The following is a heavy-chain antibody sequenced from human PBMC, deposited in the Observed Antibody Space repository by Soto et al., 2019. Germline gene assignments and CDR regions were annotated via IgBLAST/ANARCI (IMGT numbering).Heavy chain of an antibody. CDR1: GFTFSSYS. Sequence: GGSLRLSCAASGFTFSSYSMNWVRQAPGKGLEWVSYISSSSSTIYYADSVKGRFTISRDNAKNSLYLRMNSLRAEDTAVYYCARHPERIAQIGWFDPWGQGSLVTVSS. CDR2: ISSSSSTI. D-gene: IGHD6-13*01. CDR3: ARHPERIAQIGWFDP. V-gene: IGHV3-48*01. J-gene: IGHJ5*02.